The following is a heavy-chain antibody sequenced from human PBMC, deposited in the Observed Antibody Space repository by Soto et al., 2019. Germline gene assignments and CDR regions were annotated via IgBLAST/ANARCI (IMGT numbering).Heavy chain of an antibody. J-gene: IGHJ6*02. V-gene: IGHV5-51*01. CDR3: ARHADYDFWSGYNYYYYGMDV. CDR1: GYSFTSYW. D-gene: IGHD3-3*01. CDR2: IYPGYSDT. Sequence: GESLKIACKGSGYSFTSYWIGWVRQMPGKGLEWMGIIYPGYSDTRYSPSFQGQVTISADKSISTAYLQWSSLKASDTAMYYCARHADYDFWSGYNYYYYGMDVWGQGTTVTVSS.